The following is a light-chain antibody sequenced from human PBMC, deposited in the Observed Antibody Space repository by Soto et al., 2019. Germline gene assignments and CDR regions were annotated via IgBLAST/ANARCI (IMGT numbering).Light chain of an antibody. Sequence: DIQMTQSPASLSASVGDRVTVTCRASQNIGTYLNWYQQQPGKAPKLLIYAASTLQSGVPSRFSGSGSGTDFNLTISSLQPEAVATSYGEQSSGIPYTFGKGTKAEIK. J-gene: IGKJ2*01. CDR1: QNIGTY. V-gene: IGKV1-39*01. CDR2: AAS. CDR3: EQSSGIPYT.